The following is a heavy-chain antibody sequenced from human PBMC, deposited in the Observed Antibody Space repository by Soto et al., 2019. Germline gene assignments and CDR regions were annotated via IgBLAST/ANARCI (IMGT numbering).Heavy chain of an antibody. CDR2: ISPYNGNT. D-gene: IGHD6-19*01. J-gene: IGHJ4*02. CDR1: GYTFTSYG. V-gene: IGHV1-18*04. CDR3: ARDLGFSSSKALDF. Sequence: SVKVSCKASGYTFTSYGISWVRQAPGQGLEWMGWISPYNGNTNYAQKLQGRVTMTTDTSTSTAYMELRSLRSDDTAVYYCARDLGFSSSKALDFWGQGTLVTSPQ.